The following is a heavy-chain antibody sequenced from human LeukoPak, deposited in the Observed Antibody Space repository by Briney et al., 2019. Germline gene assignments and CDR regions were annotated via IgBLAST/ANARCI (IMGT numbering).Heavy chain of an antibody. Sequence: GGSLRLSCAASGFTFSSYWMSWVRQAPGKGLEWVANIKQDGSNKYYSDSVKGRFTISRDNSKNTLYLQMNSLRAEDTAVYYCAKGAHYSGSGNYRRGHYFDYWGQGTLVTVSS. CDR2: IKQDGSNK. CDR1: GFTFSSYW. CDR3: AKGAHYSGSGNYRRGHYFDY. V-gene: IGHV3-7*01. J-gene: IGHJ4*02. D-gene: IGHD3-10*01.